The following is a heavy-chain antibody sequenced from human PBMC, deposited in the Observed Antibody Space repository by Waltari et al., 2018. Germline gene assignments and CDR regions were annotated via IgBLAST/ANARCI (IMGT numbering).Heavy chain of an antibody. D-gene: IGHD1-26*01. CDR2: IDHNGNT. V-gene: IGHV4-4*02. J-gene: IGHJ6*02. Sequence: QVQLQESGPGLVKPSGTLSLTCAVSGGPISSSNWWPWARQPPGKGLEWIGEIDHNGNTNYNPSLKSRVTISVDKSKNEFSLRLRSVTAADTAGYYCARVILGATDDYSYAMDVWGQGITVTVSS. CDR1: GGPISSSNW. CDR3: ARVILGATDDYSYAMDV.